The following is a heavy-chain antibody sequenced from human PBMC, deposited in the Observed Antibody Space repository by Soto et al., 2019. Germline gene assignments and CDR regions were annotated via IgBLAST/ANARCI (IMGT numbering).Heavy chain of an antibody. V-gene: IGHV1-18*01. CDR2: ISAYNGNT. CDR1: GYTFTSYG. J-gene: IGHJ4*02. D-gene: IGHD3-9*01. CDR3: ARESYYDILTGYYSGHRAPLDY. Sequence: GASVKVSCKASGYTFTSYGISWVRQAPGQGLEWMGWISAYNGNTNYAQKLQGRVTMTTDTSTSTAYMELRSLRSDDTAVYYCARESYYDILTGYYSGHRAPLDYWGQGTLVTVSS.